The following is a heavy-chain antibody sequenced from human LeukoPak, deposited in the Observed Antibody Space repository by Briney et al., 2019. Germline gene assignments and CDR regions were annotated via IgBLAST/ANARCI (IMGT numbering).Heavy chain of an antibody. CDR1: GYTFTGNY. D-gene: IGHD2-8*01. CDR2: INPNSGGT. V-gene: IGHV1-2*02. Sequence: ASVKVSCKASGYTFTGNYMHWVRQAPGQGLEWMGWINPNSGGTNYAQKFQGRVTMTSDTSISTAYMELSSRRSDDTAVYFCAREYCTNGVCYKAHDYWGQGTLVTVSS. J-gene: IGHJ4*02. CDR3: AREYCTNGVCYKAHDY.